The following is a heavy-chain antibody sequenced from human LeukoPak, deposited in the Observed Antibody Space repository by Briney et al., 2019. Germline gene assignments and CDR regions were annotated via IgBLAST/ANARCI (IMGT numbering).Heavy chain of an antibody. J-gene: IGHJ6*03. Sequence: ASVKVSCKASGYTFTSYDINWVRQATGQGLEWMGWMNPNSGNTGYAQKFQGRVTITTNTSISTAYMELSSLRSEDTAVYYCARADNWNYEYYYYYYMDVWGKGTTVTVSS. CDR2: MNPNSGNT. CDR1: GYTFTSYD. CDR3: ARADNWNYEYYYYYYMDV. V-gene: IGHV1-8*03. D-gene: IGHD1-7*01.